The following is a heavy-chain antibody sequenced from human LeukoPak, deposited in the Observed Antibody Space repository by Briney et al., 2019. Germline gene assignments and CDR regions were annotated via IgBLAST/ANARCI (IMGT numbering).Heavy chain of an antibody. Sequence: GGSLRLSCAASGFTFDDCAMHWVRQAPGKGLEWVSGISWNSGDIGYADSVKGRFTISRDNAKNSLYLQMNSLRTEDTALYYCVKVAGYSYGYFDYWGQGTLVTVSP. V-gene: IGHV3-9*01. CDR1: GFTFDDCA. CDR3: VKVAGYSYGYFDY. CDR2: ISWNSGDI. D-gene: IGHD5-18*01. J-gene: IGHJ4*02.